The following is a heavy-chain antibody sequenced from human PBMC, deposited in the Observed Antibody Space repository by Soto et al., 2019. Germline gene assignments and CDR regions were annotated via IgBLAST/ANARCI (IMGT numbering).Heavy chain of an antibody. V-gene: IGHV3-64*01. CDR3: ARLRDGYNLDY. CDR1: GFTFSSHA. CDR2: ITSNGGYT. D-gene: IGHD5-12*01. Sequence: EVPLVESGGGLVQPGGSLRLSCAASGFTFSSHAMHWVRQAPGKGLEYVSAITSNGGYTYYANSVKGRFTISRDNSKNTLYLQMGSLRAEDMAVYYCARLRDGYNLDYWGRGTLVTVSS. J-gene: IGHJ4*02.